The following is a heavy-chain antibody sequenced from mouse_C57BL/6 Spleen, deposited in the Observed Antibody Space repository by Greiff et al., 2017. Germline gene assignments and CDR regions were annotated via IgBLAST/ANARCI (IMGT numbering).Heavy chain of an antibody. D-gene: IGHD1-1*01. V-gene: IGHV1-26*01. CDR1: GYTFTDYY. J-gene: IGHJ4*01. CDR3: ARGGFTTVVADYAMDY. Sequence: EVQLQQSGPELVKPGASVKISCKASGYTFTDYYMNWVKQSHGKSLEWIGDINPNNGGTRYNQKFKGKATLTVYKSSSTAYMELRSLTSEDSAVYYCARGGFTTVVADYAMDYWGQGTSVTVSS. CDR2: INPNNGGT.